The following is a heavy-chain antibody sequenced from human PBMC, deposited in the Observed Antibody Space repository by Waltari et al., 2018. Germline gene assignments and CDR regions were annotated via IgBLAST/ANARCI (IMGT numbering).Heavy chain of an antibody. Sequence: QVQLVQSGAEVKKPGASVKVSCKASGYTFTSYDINWVRQATGQGLEWMGWMNPSSGSTGYVQKVQGRVTMTRNTSISTAYMELSSLRSDDTTVYYCARGSDILTGYYSGDVWGKGTTVTVSS. J-gene: IGHJ6*04. CDR2: MNPSSGST. D-gene: IGHD3-9*01. CDR1: GYTFTSYD. CDR3: ARGSDILTGYYSGDV. V-gene: IGHV1-8*01.